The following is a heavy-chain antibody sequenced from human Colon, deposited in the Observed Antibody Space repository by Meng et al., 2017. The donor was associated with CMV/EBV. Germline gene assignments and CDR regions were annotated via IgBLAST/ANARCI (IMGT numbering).Heavy chain of an antibody. CDR1: FTGYN. Sequence: FTGYNIHWGRQDPGKGLEWLGLVEHEGVKTTYAEKFQGRVTISADTSTDTAYMELSGLRSDDTAMYFCTTLGYCNTATCYDVASDFWGQGTLVTVSS. J-gene: IGHJ4*02. CDR3: TTLGYCNTATCYDVASDF. CDR2: VEHEGVKT. V-gene: IGHV1-69-2*01. D-gene: IGHD2-2*01.